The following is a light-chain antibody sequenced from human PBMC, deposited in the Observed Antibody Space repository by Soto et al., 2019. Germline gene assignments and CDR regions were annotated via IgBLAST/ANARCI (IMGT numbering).Light chain of an antibody. CDR2: EVR. J-gene: IGLJ1*01. CDR3: QSYDSSMSGDV. Sequence: QSVLTQPASVSGSAGQSITISCSGTMRDVGAYNLVSWYQQHPGTAPKLIIYEVRNRPSGISSRFSGSRSGNTASLTISGLQSEDEGDYYCQSYDSSMSGDVFGTGTKVTV. CDR1: MRDVGAYNL. V-gene: IGLV2-14*01.